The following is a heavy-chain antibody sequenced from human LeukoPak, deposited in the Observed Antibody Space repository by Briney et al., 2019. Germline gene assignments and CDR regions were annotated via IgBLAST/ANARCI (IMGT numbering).Heavy chain of an antibody. CDR2: IRGSGDNT. J-gene: IGHJ5*02. CDR3: AKFPNSCSTTSCYRKGNWFDT. Sequence: GGSLRLSCAASGFTFSNYGMTWVRQAPGKGLEWVSSIRGSGDNTNYADSVKGRFTISRDNSKNTLYLQMNSLRAEDTAVYYCAKFPNSCSTTSCYRKGNWFDTWGQGTPVTVSS. V-gene: IGHV3-23*01. CDR1: GFTFSNYG. D-gene: IGHD2-2*02.